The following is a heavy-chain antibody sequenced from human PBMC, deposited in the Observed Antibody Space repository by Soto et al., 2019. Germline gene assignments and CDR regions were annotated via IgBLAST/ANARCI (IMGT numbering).Heavy chain of an antibody. CDR1: GYTFTCYG. D-gene: IGHD6-13*01. CDR2: LSAYNGNT. V-gene: IGHV1-18*04. Sequence: QGQLVQSGAEVTKPGASVKVSCKASGYTFTCYGISSVRQAHGQGLEWMGWLSAYNGNTNCAQKLQGRVTMTTDTSTSTAYLELRSLRSDDRAVYYCARMAAGGLVDYWGQGTLVTVSS. CDR3: ARMAAGGLVDY. J-gene: IGHJ4*02.